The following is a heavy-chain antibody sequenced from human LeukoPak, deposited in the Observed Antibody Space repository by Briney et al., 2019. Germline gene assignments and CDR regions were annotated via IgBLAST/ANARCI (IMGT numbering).Heavy chain of an antibody. J-gene: IGHJ5*02. CDR1: GGSISSYY. D-gene: IGHD3-9*01. CDR2: IYTSVST. CDR3: ARANEYYDILTGYYDLGGVDWFDP. V-gene: IGHV4-4*07. Sequence: SETLSLTCTVSGGSISSYYCSWIRQPAGKGREWIGRIYTSVSTNYNPSLKSRVTMSVDTSKNQFSLKLSSVTAADTAVYYCARANEYYDILTGYYDLGGVDWFDPWGQGTLVTVSS.